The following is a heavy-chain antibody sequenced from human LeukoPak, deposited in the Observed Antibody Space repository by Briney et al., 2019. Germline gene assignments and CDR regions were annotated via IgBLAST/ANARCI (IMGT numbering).Heavy chain of an antibody. CDR1: GYTFTSYD. J-gene: IGHJ4*02. D-gene: IGHD3-22*01. CDR3: ARAPNYYDSSGYFGGEDY. CDR2: MNPNSGNT. V-gene: IGHV1-8*01. Sequence: GASVKVSCKASGYTFTSYDINWVRQATGQGLEWMGWMNPNSGNTGYAQKFQGRVTMTRNTSISTAYMELSSLRSEDTAVYYCARAPNYYDSSGYFGGEDYWGQGTLVTVSS.